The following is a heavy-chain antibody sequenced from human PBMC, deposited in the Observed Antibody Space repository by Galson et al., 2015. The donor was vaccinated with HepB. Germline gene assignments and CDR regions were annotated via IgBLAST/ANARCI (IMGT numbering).Heavy chain of an antibody. CDR1: GFTVSSNY. CDR2: IYSGGST. D-gene: IGHD6-13*01. Sequence: SLRLSCAASGFTVSSNYMSWVRQAPGKGLEWVSVIYSGGSTYYADSVKGRFTISRDNSKNTLYLQMNSLRAEDTAVYYCARGGIAAADWGYYGMDVWGQGTTVTVSS. V-gene: IGHV3-66*01. J-gene: IGHJ6*02. CDR3: ARGGIAAADWGYYGMDV.